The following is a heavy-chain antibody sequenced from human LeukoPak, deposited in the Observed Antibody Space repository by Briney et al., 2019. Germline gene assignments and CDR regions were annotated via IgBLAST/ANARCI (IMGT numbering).Heavy chain of an antibody. CDR2: IIPIFGTA. CDR1: GGTFSSYA. V-gene: IGHV1-69*05. D-gene: IGHD3-22*01. CDR3: ARSPYDSSGYYPLFYAFDI. J-gene: IGHJ3*02. Sequence: SVKVSCKASGGTFSSYAISWVRQVPGQGLEWMGGIIPIFGTANYAQKFQGRVTITTDESTSTAYMELSSLRSEDTAVYYCARSPYDSSGYYPLFYAFDIWGQGTMVTVSS.